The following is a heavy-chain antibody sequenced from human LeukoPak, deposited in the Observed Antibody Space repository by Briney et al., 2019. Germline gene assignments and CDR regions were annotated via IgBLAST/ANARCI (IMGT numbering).Heavy chain of an antibody. CDR3: ARTYSSSSGEYFQH. D-gene: IGHD6-13*01. CDR2: INPNSGGT. CDR1: GYTFTGYY. V-gene: IGHV1-2*02. Sequence: GASVKVSCKASGYTFTGYYMHWVRQAPGQGLEWMGWINPNSGGTNYAQKFQGRVTMTRDTSISTAYMELSRLRSDDTAVYYCARTYSSSSGEYFQHWGQGTLVTVSS. J-gene: IGHJ1*01.